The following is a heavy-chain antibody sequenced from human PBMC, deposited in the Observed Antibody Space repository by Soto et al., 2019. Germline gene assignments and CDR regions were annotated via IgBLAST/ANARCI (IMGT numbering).Heavy chain of an antibody. CDR2: ISAYNGNT. Sequence: GASVKVSCKASGYTFTSYGISWVRQAPGQGLEWMGWISAYNGNTNYAQKLQGRVTMTTDTSTSTAYMELRSLRSDDTAVYYCARIKEIAVAGPTRYGMDVWGQGTTVTVSS. J-gene: IGHJ6*02. D-gene: IGHD6-19*01. CDR3: ARIKEIAVAGPTRYGMDV. CDR1: GYTFTSYG. V-gene: IGHV1-18*01.